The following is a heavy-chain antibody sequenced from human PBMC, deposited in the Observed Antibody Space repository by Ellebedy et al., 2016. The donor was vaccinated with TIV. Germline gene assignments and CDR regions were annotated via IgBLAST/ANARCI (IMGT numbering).Heavy chain of an antibody. D-gene: IGHD3-10*02. CDR3: AGPRDYYVPFDAFDI. Sequence: SETLSLTCAVSGASISRYYWSWIRQPPGKGLEWVGNIYYSGSTNYNPSLKSRVTISVDKSKNQFSLKLSSVTAADTAVYYCAGPRDYYVPFDAFDIWGQGTMVTVSS. J-gene: IGHJ3*02. V-gene: IGHV4-59*08. CDR1: GASISRYY. CDR2: IYYSGST.